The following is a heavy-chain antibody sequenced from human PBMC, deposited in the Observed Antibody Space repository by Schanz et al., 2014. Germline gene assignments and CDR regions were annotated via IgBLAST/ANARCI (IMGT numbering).Heavy chain of an antibody. CDR3: ARWIGGDGANNYFDY. J-gene: IGHJ4*02. V-gene: IGHV1-3*04. CDR2: INTSSGDT. Sequence: QVHLVQSGAEVKRPGASVKVSCKASEYSFTSYSMHWVRQAPGQRLEWMGWINTSSGDTKYSQNFQGRVTITRDTSASTAYIELSSLRSEDTAVYSWARWIGGDGANNYFDYWGQGTLVTVSS. D-gene: IGHD2-21*02. CDR1: EYSFTSYS.